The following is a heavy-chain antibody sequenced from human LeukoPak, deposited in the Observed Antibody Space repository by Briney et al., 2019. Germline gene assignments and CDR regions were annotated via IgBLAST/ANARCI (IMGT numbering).Heavy chain of an antibody. CDR2: IYSGGST. CDR1: GFTVSSNY. V-gene: IGHV3-66*01. J-gene: IGHJ6*02. CDR3: ARELVWNYGMDV. D-gene: IGHD5/OR15-5a*01. Sequence: PGGSLRLSCAASGFTVSSNYMSWVRQAPGKGLEWVSVIYSGGSTYYADSVKGRFTISRDNSKNTLYLQMNSLRAEDTAVYYCARELVWNYGMDVWGQGTTVTVSS.